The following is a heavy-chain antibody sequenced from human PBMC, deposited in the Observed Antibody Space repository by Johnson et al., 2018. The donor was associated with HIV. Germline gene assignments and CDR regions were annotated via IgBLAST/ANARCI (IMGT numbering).Heavy chain of an antibody. D-gene: IGHD3-22*01. Sequence: VQLVESGGGLVKPGGSLRVSCAASGFTFSDAWMSWVRQAPGKGLEWVGFIGSKAYGGTTEYAAYVKGSFTISRYDSKSIAYLQMNRLKTEDTAVYYCTRLYEYDSRGGSTGEDTFYFWGQETVVTVSS. V-gene: IGHV3-49*04. CDR1: GFTFSDAW. J-gene: IGHJ3*01. CDR2: IGSKAYGGTT. CDR3: TRLYEYDSRGGSTGEDTFYF.